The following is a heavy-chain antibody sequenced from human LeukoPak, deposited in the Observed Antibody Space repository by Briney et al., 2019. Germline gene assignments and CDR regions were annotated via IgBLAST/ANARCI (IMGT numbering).Heavy chain of an antibody. Sequence: GGSLRLSCAASGFTFSSNWMSWVRQAPGKGPEWVANIKPDGSEKYYVDSVKGRFTISRDNAKNSLYLQMNSLRAEDTAVYYCASGLELDYWGQGTLVTVSS. CDR3: ASGLELDY. CDR1: GFTFSSNW. J-gene: IGHJ4*02. V-gene: IGHV3-7*03. CDR2: IKPDGSEK.